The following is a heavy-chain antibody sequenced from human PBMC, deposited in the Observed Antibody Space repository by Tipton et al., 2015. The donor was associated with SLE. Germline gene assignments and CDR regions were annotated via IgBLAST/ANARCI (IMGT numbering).Heavy chain of an antibody. CDR2: IYYSGST. CDR3: ASGRAVAGGDCFDY. Sequence: TLSLTCTVSGGSISSYYWSWIRQPPGKGLEWIGYIYYSGSTNYNPSLKSRVTISVDTSKNQFSLKLSSVTAADTAVYYCASGRAVAGGDCFDYWGQGTLVPVSS. V-gene: IGHV4-59*01. CDR1: GGSISSYY. D-gene: IGHD6-19*01. J-gene: IGHJ4*02.